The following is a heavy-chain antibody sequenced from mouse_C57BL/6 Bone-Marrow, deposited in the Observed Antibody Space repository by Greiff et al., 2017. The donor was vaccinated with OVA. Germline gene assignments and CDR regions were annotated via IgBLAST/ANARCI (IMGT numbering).Heavy chain of an antibody. CDR3: ARDYYGSTRWFDV. Sequence: EVQLVESGPGLVKPSQSLSLTCSVTGYSITSGYYWNWIRQFPGNKLEWMGYISYDGSNNYNPSLKNRISITRDTSKNQFFLKLNSVTTEDTATYYCARDYYGSTRWFDVWGTGTTVTVSS. D-gene: IGHD1-1*01. CDR1: GYSITSGYY. J-gene: IGHJ1*03. CDR2: ISYDGSN. V-gene: IGHV3-6*01.